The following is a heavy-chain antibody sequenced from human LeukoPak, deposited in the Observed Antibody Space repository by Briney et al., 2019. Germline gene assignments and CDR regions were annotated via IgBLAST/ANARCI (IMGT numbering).Heavy chain of an antibody. Sequence: PSETLSLTCTVSGASISSSSYYWGWIRQPPGKGLEWIGSIYYSGSTYYNPSLKSRVTISVDTSKNQFSLKVSSVTAADTAVYYCARPSQNLYSSTSVRAFDIWGQGTMVTVSS. CDR1: GASISSSSYY. D-gene: IGHD6-13*01. V-gene: IGHV4-39*01. CDR3: ARPSQNLYSSTSVRAFDI. CDR2: IYYSGST. J-gene: IGHJ3*02.